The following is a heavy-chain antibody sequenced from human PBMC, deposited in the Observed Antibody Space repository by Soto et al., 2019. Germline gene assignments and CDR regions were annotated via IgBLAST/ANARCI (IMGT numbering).Heavy chain of an antibody. V-gene: IGHV1-18*01. CDR2: ISAYNGNT. CDR3: ARASGSSYWFDP. D-gene: IGHD1-26*01. CDR1: GYTFTSYG. Sequence: QVQLVQSGAEVKKPGASVKVSCKASGYTFTSYGISWVRQAPGQGLEWMGWISAYNGNTNYAQKRQGRVTMTPDTSTSTAYMELRSLRSDYTAVYYCARASGSSYWFDPWGQGTLVTVSS. J-gene: IGHJ5*02.